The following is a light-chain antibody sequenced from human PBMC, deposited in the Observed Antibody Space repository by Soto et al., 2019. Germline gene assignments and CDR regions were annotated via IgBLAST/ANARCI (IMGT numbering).Light chain of an antibody. Sequence: QSALTQPASVSGSPGQSITISCTGTSSDVGSYNLVSWYQHHPGKVPRLIIFEGSKRPSGVSNRFSGSKSGNTASLTISGLQAEDAADYYCSSYTDVVTLEVFGPGTKLTVL. CDR3: SSYTDVVTLEV. J-gene: IGLJ1*01. CDR2: EGS. CDR1: SSDVGSYNL. V-gene: IGLV2-14*02.